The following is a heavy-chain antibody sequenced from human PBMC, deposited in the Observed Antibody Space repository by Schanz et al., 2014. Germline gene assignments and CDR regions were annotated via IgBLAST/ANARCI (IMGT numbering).Heavy chain of an antibody. V-gene: IGHV4-39*01. Sequence: QLQMQESGPGLVKPSETLSLTCSVSGDSISSTSYYWGWIRQPPGKGLEWIGSIYYSGSTYYNASLKSRVTIPEDTSKTQFSLKLNSVTAADSAVYYCARLWGGWRIPDYWGQGTLVTVSS. CDR1: GDSISSTSYY. CDR2: IYYSGST. J-gene: IGHJ4*02. CDR3: ARLWGGWRIPDY. D-gene: IGHD6-19*01.